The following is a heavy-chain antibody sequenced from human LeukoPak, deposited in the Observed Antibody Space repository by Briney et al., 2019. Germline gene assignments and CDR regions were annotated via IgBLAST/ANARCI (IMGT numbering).Heavy chain of an antibody. Sequence: PGGSLRLSCAASGFTFSSYAMSWVRQAPGKGLEWVSAISGSGGSTYYADSVKDRFTISRDNSKNTVYLQMNSLGAEDTAIYYCGKIHGSGSCRFDFWGQGTLVTVSS. CDR3: GKIHGSGSCRFDF. D-gene: IGHD3-10*01. CDR2: ISGSGGST. V-gene: IGHV3-23*01. J-gene: IGHJ4*02. CDR1: GFTFSSYA.